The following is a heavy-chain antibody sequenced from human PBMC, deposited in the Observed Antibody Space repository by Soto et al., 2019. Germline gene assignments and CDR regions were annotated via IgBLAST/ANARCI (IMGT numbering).Heavy chain of an antibody. CDR1: GFTVSSNY. CDR3: ARDSVVAAPSYYYYGMDV. J-gene: IGHJ6*02. V-gene: IGHV3-53*04. Sequence: EVPLVESGGGLVQPGGSLRLSCAASGFTVSSNYMSWVRQAPGKGLEWVSVIYSGGSTYYADSVKGRFTISRHNSKNTLYLQMNSLRAEDTAVYYCARDSVVAAPSYYYYGMDVWGQGTTVTVSS. CDR2: IYSGGST. D-gene: IGHD2-15*01.